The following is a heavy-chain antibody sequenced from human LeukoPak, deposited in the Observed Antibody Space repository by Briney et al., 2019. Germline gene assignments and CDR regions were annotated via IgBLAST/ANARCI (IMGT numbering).Heavy chain of an antibody. CDR3: AKERLGGNYGDYAVEY. J-gene: IGHJ4*02. V-gene: IGHV3-23*01. Sequence: GGCLRLSCAASGFTFTSYAMSGVRQARGKGLEGVSSVSGRGDGTYYADSVKGRFTISRDNSKKTLDLHMDSLRAEDTAVYYCAKERLGGNYGDYAVEYWGQGTMVAVSS. CDR2: VSGRGDGT. CDR1: GFTFTSYA. D-gene: IGHD4-17*01.